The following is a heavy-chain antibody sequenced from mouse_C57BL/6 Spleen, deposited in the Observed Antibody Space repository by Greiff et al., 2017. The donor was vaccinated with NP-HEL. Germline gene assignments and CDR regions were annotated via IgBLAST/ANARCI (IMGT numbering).Heavy chain of an antibody. CDR1: GYAFSSSW. V-gene: IGHV1-82*01. J-gene: IGHJ2*01. CDR3: ARLGFDY. D-gene: IGHD4-1*01. Sequence: QVQLQQPGAELVMPGASVKLSCKASGYAFSSSWMNWVKQRPGKGLEWIGRIYPGDGDTNYNGKFKGKATLTADKSSSTAYMQLSSLTSEDSAVYFCARLGFDYWGQGTTLTVSS. CDR2: IYPGDGDT.